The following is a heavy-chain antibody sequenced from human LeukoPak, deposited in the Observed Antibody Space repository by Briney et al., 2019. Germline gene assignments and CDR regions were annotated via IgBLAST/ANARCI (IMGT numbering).Heavy chain of an antibody. Sequence: GASVKVSCKASGYTFTSYYMHWVRQAPGQGLEWMGIINPSGGSTSYAQKFQGRVTMTRDTSTSTVYMELSSLRSEDTAVYYCARELDCSGGSCYSSRDQYIDYWGQGTLVTVSS. CDR3: ARELDCSGGSCYSSRDQYIDY. J-gene: IGHJ4*02. CDR2: INPSGGST. CDR1: GYTFTSYY. D-gene: IGHD2-15*01. V-gene: IGHV1-46*01.